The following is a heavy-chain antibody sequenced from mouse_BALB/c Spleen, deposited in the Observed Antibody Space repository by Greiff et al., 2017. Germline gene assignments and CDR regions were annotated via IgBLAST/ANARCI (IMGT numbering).Heavy chain of an antibody. CDR3: ARDAYQ. CDR1: GFNIKDIY. CDR2: IDPANGNT. J-gene: IGHJ2*01. D-gene: IGHD5-1*01. V-gene: IGHV14-3*02. Sequence: EVQLQQSGAELVKPGASVKLSCTASGFNIKDIYMHWVKQRPEQGLEWIGRIDPANGNTKYDPKFQGKATITADTSSNTAYLQLSSLTSEDTAFYYCARDAYQWGQGTTLTVSS.